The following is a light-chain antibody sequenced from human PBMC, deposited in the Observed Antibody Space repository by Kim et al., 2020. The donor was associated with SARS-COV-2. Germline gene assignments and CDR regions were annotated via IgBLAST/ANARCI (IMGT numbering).Light chain of an antibody. V-gene: IGKV1-9*01. CDR1: QDISTY. CDR2: AAS. J-gene: IGKJ4*02. Sequence: IQLTQSPSSLSASVGDRVTITCRASQDISTYLAWYQQKPGKAPRLLIYAASTLPSGVPSRFSGSGSGTDFTLTISSLQPEDFASYYCQQFNSYPRFGGGTKVDIK. CDR3: QQFNSYPR.